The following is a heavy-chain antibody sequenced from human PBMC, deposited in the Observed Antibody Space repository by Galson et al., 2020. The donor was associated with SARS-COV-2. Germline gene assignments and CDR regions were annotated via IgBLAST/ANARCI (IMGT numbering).Heavy chain of an antibody. V-gene: IGHV4-34*01. J-gene: IGHJ6*03. Sequence: SETLSLTCAVYGGSFSGYSWTWVRQAPGKGLEWIGEINFGVDTKYSPSLRSRVTLSVDTSKNQFSLKLRSVSAADTALYFCARGHQRVVPSPVLGLGPFYSYYYMDVWGKGTTVTVSS. CDR3: ARGHQRVVPSPVLGLGPFYSYYYMDV. CDR2: INFGVDT. CDR1: GGSFSGYS. D-gene: IGHD3-16*01.